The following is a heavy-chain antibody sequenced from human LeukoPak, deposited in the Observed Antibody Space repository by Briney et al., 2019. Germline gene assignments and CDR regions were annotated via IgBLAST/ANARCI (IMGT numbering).Heavy chain of an antibody. Sequence: PGGSLRLSCATSGFTFSTYDMHWVRQAPGNGLERVAHIRYDGLKKRYADSVRGRVTVSRDNSKNTLYLQMNSLRAEDTAVYYCAKDRETFSSYGYFDYWGQGTLVPVSS. J-gene: IGHJ4*02. CDR3: AKDRETFSSYGYFDY. V-gene: IGHV3-30*02. D-gene: IGHD2-21*01. CDR2: IRYDGLKK. CDR1: GFTFSTYD.